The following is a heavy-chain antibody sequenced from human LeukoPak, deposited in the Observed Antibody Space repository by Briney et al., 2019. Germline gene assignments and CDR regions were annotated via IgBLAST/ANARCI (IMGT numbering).Heavy chain of an antibody. J-gene: IGHJ5*02. D-gene: IGHD6-13*01. CDR3: ARDGYSSSWRRLDPRSNWFDP. Sequence: PGGSLRLSCAASGFTFSSYSMNWVRQAPGKGLEWVSSISSSSSYIYHADSVKGRFTISRDNAKNSLYLQMNSLRAEDTAVYYCARDGYSSSWRRLDPRSNWFDPWGQGTLVTVSS. CDR2: ISSSSSYI. V-gene: IGHV3-21*01. CDR1: GFTFSSYS.